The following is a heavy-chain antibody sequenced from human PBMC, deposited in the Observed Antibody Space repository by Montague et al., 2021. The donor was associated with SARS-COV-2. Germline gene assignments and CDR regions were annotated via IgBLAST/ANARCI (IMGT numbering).Heavy chain of an antibody. J-gene: IGHJ3*02. D-gene: IGHD3-9*01. CDR1: GDSVSSQSVA. Sequence: CAISGDSVSSQSVAWNWIRQSPSRGLEWLGRTYYRSKWDSDYAESVQRRLVITPDTSKNQVSLQLNSVIPEDTAVYFCASSRITLTGLDAFDIWGQGTMVTVSS. CDR3: ASSRITLTGLDAFDI. V-gene: IGHV6-1*01. CDR2: TYYRSKWDS.